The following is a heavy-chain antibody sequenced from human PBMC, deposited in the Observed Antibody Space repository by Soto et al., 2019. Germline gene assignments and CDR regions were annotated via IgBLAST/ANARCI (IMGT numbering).Heavy chain of an antibody. CDR3: ARHYDILTAYSI. CDR1: GGTFSSYT. D-gene: IGHD3-9*01. CDR2: IIPMFGIV. Sequence: QVRLVQSGAEVKKPGSSVKVSCKASGGTFSSYTFTWVRQAPGQGLEWMGGIIPMFGIVNYAQKFQGRVTITADESTSIAYMALTSLSSEDKAIYYCARHYDILTAYSIWGQGTMVTVSS. J-gene: IGHJ3*02. V-gene: IGHV1-69*01.